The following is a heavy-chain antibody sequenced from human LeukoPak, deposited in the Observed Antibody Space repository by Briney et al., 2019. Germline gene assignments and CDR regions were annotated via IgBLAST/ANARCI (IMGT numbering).Heavy chain of an antibody. V-gene: IGHV3-48*03. CDR1: GFTFGNEE. Sequence: GGSLRLSCVVSGFTFGNEEMNWLRQTPGKGMEWVAYISSSGSPIHYGESVKGRFTISRDNVKNSLYLQMNSLRTEDTGVYYCARGGNYAPFDYWGQGALVAVSS. D-gene: IGHD3-16*01. J-gene: IGHJ4*02. CDR3: ARGGNYAPFDY. CDR2: ISSSGSPI.